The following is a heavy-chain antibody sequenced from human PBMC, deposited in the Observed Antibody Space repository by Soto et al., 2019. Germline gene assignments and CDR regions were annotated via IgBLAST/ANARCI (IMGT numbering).Heavy chain of an antibody. J-gene: IGHJ4*02. D-gene: IGHD1-20*01. V-gene: IGHV3-30-3*01. CDR1: GFTFSSYA. Sequence: QVQLVESGGGVVQPGRSLRLSCAASGFTFSSYAMHWVRQAPGKGLEWVAVISYDGSNKYYADSVKGRFTISRDNSKNTRYLQMNSLRAEDTAVYYCARDSIPNWNYIDYWGQVTLVTVSS. CDR2: ISYDGSNK. CDR3: ARDSIPNWNYIDY.